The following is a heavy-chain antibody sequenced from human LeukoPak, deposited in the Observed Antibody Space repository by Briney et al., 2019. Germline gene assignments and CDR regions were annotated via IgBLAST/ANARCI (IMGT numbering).Heavy chain of an antibody. V-gene: IGHV3-21*01. CDR1: GFTFSSYS. Sequence: GGSLRLSCAASGFTFSSYSMNWVRQAPGKGLEWVSSISSSGDYIYYADSVKGRFTISRDTAKNSLYLQMNSLRAEDTAIYYCARDGVWCGELSGIWGQGTLVTVSS. CDR2: ISSSGDYI. D-gene: IGHD3-10*01. J-gene: IGHJ4*02. CDR3: ARDGVWCGELSGI.